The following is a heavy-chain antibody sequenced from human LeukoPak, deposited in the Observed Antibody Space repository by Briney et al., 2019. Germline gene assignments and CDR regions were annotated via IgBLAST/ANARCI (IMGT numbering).Heavy chain of an antibody. CDR1: GFTFSNAW. Sequence: GGSLRLSCAASGFTFSNAWMSWVRQAPGKGLEWVSAISGSGGTTYYADSVKGRFTISRDNSKNTLYLQMNSLRAEDTAVYYCAKDRGMFLVGSLAYWGQGTLVTVSS. D-gene: IGHD2-15*01. J-gene: IGHJ4*02. CDR3: AKDRGMFLVGSLAY. CDR2: ISGSGGTT. V-gene: IGHV3-23*01.